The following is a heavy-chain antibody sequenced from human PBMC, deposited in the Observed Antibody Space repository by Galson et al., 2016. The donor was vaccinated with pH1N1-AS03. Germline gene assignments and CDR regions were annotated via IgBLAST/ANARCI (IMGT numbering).Heavy chain of an antibody. J-gene: IGHJ4*02. CDR1: GGSISGYF. CDR3: ARYSSSADYFDY. V-gene: IGHV4-59*01. CDR2: IHYSGST. Sequence: ETLSLTCTVSGGSISGYFWSWIRQPPGKGLEWIGYIHYSGSTNYNPSLRSRVTISVGASMNQFSLKVNSVTPADTAVYYCARYSSSADYFDYWGQGTLVTVSS. D-gene: IGHD3-22*01.